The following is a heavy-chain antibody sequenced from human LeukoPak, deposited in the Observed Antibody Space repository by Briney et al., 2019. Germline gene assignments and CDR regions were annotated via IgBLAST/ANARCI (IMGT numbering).Heavy chain of an antibody. V-gene: IGHV3-53*01. Sequence: GGSLRLSCAASGFTVSSNYMSWVRQAPGKGLEWVSVIYSGGSTYYADSVKGRFTISRDNSKNTLYLQMNSLRAEDTAVFYCATSGRGPGSYNYWGQGTLVTVSS. CDR2: IYSGGST. D-gene: IGHD3-10*01. CDR1: GFTVSSNY. J-gene: IGHJ4*02. CDR3: ATSGRGPGSYNY.